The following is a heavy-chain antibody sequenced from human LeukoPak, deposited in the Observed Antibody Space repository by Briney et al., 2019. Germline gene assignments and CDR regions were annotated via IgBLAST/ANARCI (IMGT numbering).Heavy chain of an antibody. CDR2: INPNSGGT. J-gene: IGHJ4*02. CDR1: GYTFTGYY. D-gene: IGHD3-22*01. V-gene: IGHV1-2*06. Sequence: ASVKVSCKASGYTFTGYYMHWVRQAPGQGLEWMGRINPNSGGTNYAQKFQGRVTMTRDTSISTAYMELSRLRSDDTAVYYCARGDREYYYDSRGYPGFDYRGQGTLVTVSS. CDR3: ARGDREYYYDSRGYPGFDY.